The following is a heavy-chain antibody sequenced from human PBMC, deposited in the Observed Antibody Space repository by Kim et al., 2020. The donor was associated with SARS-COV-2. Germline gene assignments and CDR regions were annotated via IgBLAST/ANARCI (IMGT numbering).Heavy chain of an antibody. CDR2: IIPIFGTA. J-gene: IGHJ6*02. D-gene: IGHD6-13*01. CDR3: ARDMIRNPERFRIAAHNYYYYYGMDV. V-gene: IGHV1-69*13. Sequence: SVKVSCKASGGTFSSYAISWVRQAPGQGLEWMGGIIPIFGTANYAQKFQGRVTITADESTSTAYMELSSLRSEDTAVYYCARDMIRNPERFRIAAHNYYYYYGMDVWGQGTTVTVSS. CDR1: GGTFSSYA.